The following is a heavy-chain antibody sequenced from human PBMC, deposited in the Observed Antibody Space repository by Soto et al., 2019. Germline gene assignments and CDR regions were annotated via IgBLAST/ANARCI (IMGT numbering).Heavy chain of an antibody. CDR2: IYYTGST. D-gene: IGHD3-3*01. J-gene: IGHJ4*02. Sequence: QVQLQESGPGLVKPSQTLSLTCSVSGGSISSGDYYWSWIRQPPGKGLEWIGYIYYTGSTYYNPSLKSRVTISVDKSKNQSSLRLSSVTAADTAVYYSGRLPLTLFGVVRQDYWGQGTLVTVSS. CDR1: GGSISSGDYY. V-gene: IGHV4-30-4*01. CDR3: GRLPLTLFGVVRQDY.